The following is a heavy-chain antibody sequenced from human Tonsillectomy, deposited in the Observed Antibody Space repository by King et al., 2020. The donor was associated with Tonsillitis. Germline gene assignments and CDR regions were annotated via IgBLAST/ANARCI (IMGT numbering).Heavy chain of an antibody. CDR2: IKANSGDA. CDR1: GYTFTGYY. Sequence: VQLVESGAEVKKPGASVKVSCKASGYTFTGYYLHWVRQAPGQGLEGVGWIKANSGDANYAQKFQGRVTMTRDTSISTAYMGMSRLISDDTAVYFCAREAMTYDYGFFDYWGQGTLVTVSS. CDR3: AREAMTYDYGFFDY. J-gene: IGHJ4*01. D-gene: IGHD4/OR15-4a*01. V-gene: IGHV1-2*02.